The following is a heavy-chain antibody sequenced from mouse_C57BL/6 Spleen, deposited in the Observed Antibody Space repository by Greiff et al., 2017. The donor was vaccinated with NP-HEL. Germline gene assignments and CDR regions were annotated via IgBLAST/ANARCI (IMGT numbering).Heavy chain of an antibody. CDR3: ARSFYDYDGWYFDV. V-gene: IGHV1-4*01. Sequence: VQLQQSGAELARPGASVKMSCKASGYTFTSYTMHWVKQRPGQGLEWIGYINPSSGYTKYNQKFKDKATLTADKSSSTAYMQLSSLTSEDSAVYYCARSFYDYDGWYFDVWGTGTTVTVSS. CDR2: INPSSGYT. D-gene: IGHD2-4*01. CDR1: GYTFTSYT. J-gene: IGHJ1*03.